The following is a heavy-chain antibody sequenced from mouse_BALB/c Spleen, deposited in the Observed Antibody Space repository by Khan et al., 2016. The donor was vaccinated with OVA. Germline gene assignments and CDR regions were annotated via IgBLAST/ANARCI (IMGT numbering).Heavy chain of an antibody. Sequence: EVQLQESGPGLVKPSQSLSLTCSVTGYSITSGYYWSWIRQFPGNRLEWMGYISYDGSNNYNPSLKNRISITRDTSKQQFFLKLNTVTTEDTATYCCASESYGKGAYWGQGTLVTVSA. V-gene: IGHV3-6*02. D-gene: IGHD2-1*01. CDR1: GYSITSGYY. CDR3: ASESYGKGAY. CDR2: ISYDGSN. J-gene: IGHJ3*01.